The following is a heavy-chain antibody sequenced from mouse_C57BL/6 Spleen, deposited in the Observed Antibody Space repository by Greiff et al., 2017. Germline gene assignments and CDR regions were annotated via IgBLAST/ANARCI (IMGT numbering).Heavy chain of an antibody. CDR2: IRYDGSN. V-gene: IGHV3-6*01. J-gene: IGHJ2*01. CDR3: AISGRRGFDY. Sequence: DVQLVESGPGLVKPSQSLSLTCSVTGYSITSGYYWNWIRQFPGNKLEWMGYIRYDGSNNYNPSLNNRTSITPDTSTNPPYLQLHFLTTEDTATYDCAISGRRGFDYWGQGTTLTVSS. D-gene: IGHD3-1*01. CDR1: GYSITSGYY.